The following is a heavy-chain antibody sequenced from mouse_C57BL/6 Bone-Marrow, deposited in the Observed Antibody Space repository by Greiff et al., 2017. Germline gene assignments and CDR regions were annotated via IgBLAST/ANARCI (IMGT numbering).Heavy chain of an antibody. Sequence: EVKLEESGGGLVQPGGSLSLSCAASGFTFTDYYMSWVRQPPGKALEWLGFIRNKANGYTTEYSASVKGRFTISSDNSQSILYLQMNALRAEDSATYYCARYEGYSYYFDYWGQGTTLTVSS. J-gene: IGHJ2*01. V-gene: IGHV7-3*01. CDR1: GFTFTDYY. CDR2: IRNKANGYTT. CDR3: ARYEGYSYYFDY. D-gene: IGHD3-1*01.